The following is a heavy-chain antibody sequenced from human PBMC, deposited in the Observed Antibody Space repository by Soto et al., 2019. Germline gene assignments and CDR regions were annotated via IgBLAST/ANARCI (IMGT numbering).Heavy chain of an antibody. V-gene: IGHV1-69*13. J-gene: IGHJ5*02. Sequence: AASVKVSCKASGGTFSSYAISWVRQAPGQGLEWMGGIIPIFGTANYAQKFQGRVTITADESTSTAYMELSSLRSEDTAVYYCAVYCSGGSCYLVRNNWFDPWGQGTLVTVSS. D-gene: IGHD2-15*01. CDR3: AVYCSGGSCYLVRNNWFDP. CDR2: IIPIFGTA. CDR1: GGTFSSYA.